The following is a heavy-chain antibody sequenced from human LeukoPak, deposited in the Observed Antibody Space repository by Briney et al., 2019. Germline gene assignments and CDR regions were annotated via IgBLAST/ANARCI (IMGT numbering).Heavy chain of an antibody. V-gene: IGHV4-59*01. J-gene: IGHJ4*02. D-gene: IGHD3-16*01. CDR1: GGSISSYY. CDR2: IYYIGST. CDR3: ARGAPRGGFDY. Sequence: SETLSLTCSVSGGSISSYYWSWIRQPPGKGLEWIGYIYYIGSTNYNPSLKSRVTISGDTSKSQLSLKLTSVTPADTAVYYCARGAPRGGFDYWGQGTLVTVSS.